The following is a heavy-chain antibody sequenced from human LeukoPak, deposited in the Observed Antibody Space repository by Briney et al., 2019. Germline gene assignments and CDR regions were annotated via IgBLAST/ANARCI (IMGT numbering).Heavy chain of an antibody. CDR1: GYTFTSYG. CDR2: ISAYNGNT. V-gene: IGHV1-18*01. CDR3: ARGKGDGYKPWNFDY. D-gene: IGHD5-24*01. J-gene: IGHJ4*02. Sequence: ASVTVSCKASGYTFTSYGISWVRQAPGQGLEWMGWISAYNGNTNYAQKLQGRVTMTTDTSTSTVYMELRSLRSDDTAVYYCARGKGDGYKPWNFDYWGQGTLVTVSS.